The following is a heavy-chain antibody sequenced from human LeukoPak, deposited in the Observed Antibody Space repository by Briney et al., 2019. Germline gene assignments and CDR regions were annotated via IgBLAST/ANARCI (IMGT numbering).Heavy chain of an antibody. V-gene: IGHV3-21*04. CDR2: ISSSSSYI. CDR3: ARVRYGELDV. J-gene: IGHJ6*02. Sequence: GGSLRLSCAASGFTFSSYSMNWVRQAPGKGLEWVSSISSSSSYIYYADSVKGRFTISRDDSKNTLYLQMNSLRAEDTAVYYCARVRYGELDVWGQGTTVTVSS. CDR1: GFTFSSYS. D-gene: IGHD4-17*01.